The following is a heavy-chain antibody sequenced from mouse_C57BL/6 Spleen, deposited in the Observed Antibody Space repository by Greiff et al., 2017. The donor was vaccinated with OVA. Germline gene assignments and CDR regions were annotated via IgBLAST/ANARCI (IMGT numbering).Heavy chain of an antibody. CDR1: GFTFSDYG. J-gene: IGHJ2*01. V-gene: IGHV5-17*01. Sequence: DVMLVESGGGLVKPGGSLKLSCAASGFTFSDYGMHWVRQAPEKGLEWVAYISSGSSTIYYADTVKGRFTISRDNAKNTLFLQMTSLRSEDTAMYYGASGYYGSSYDFDYWGQGTTLTVSS. CDR3: ASGYYGSSYDFDY. CDR2: ISSGSSTI. D-gene: IGHD1-1*01.